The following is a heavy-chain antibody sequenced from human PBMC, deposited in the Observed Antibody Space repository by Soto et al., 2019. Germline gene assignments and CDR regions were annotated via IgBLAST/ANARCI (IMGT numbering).Heavy chain of an antibody. Sequence: PSETLSLTXTVSGASINSGDYYWSWIRQPPGKGLEWIGYIYYSGSTYYNPSLKSRVTISVDTSKNQFSLKLSSVTAADMAVYYCAGFSEVAATEINWFDPWGQGTLVTVSS. CDR3: AGFSEVAATEINWFDP. J-gene: IGHJ5*02. V-gene: IGHV4-30-4*01. CDR1: GASINSGDYY. CDR2: IYYSGST. D-gene: IGHD2-15*01.